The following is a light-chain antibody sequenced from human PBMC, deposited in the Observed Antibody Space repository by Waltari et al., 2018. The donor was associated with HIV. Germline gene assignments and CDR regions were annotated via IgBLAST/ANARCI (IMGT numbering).Light chain of an antibody. CDR1: QTINNN. Sequence: ETVMTQSPATLSVSPGERATLSCRASQTINNNLAWYQQKPGQAPQLLIYGASTRAAGVPARFSGSGSGTEFTLTITSLQSEDLAIYYCQQYNNWPQTFGQGTKVEIK. V-gene: IGKV3-15*01. J-gene: IGKJ2*01. CDR3: QQYNNWPQT. CDR2: GAS.